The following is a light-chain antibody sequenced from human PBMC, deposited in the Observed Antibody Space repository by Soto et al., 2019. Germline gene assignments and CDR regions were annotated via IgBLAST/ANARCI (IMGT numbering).Light chain of an antibody. CDR3: SSYTGTNNLV. J-gene: IGLJ2*01. CDR2: EVT. V-gene: IGLV2-8*01. Sequence: QSALTQPPSASGSLGQSVTISCTGTRSDVGGYDYVSWYQQHPGKAPNLLIYEVTQRPSGVPDRFSGSRSGNTAFLTVSGLQAEDETDYYCSSYTGTNNLVFGGGTKLTVL. CDR1: RSDVGGYDY.